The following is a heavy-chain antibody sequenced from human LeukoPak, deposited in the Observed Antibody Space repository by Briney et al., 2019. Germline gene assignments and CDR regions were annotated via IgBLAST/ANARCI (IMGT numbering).Heavy chain of an antibody. CDR3: ARDIVSSSGWPQSGDY. Sequence: ASVTVSFKASGYTFTSYGISWVRQAPGQGLEWMGWISAYNGNTNYAQKLQGRVTITTDTSTSTAYMELRSLRSDDTAVYYCARDIVSSSGWPQSGDYWGQGTLVTVSS. V-gene: IGHV1-18*01. CDR1: GYTFTSYG. J-gene: IGHJ4*02. D-gene: IGHD6-19*01. CDR2: ISAYNGNT.